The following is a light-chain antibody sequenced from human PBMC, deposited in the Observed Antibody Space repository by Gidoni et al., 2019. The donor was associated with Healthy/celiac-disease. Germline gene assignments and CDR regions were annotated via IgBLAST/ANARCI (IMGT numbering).Light chain of an antibody. J-gene: IGLJ1*01. CDR1: SSDVGGYNY. CDR2: DVS. Sequence: QSALTQPASVSGSPGQSITISCTGTSSDVGGYNYVSWYQQHPVKAPKLMIYDVSNRPSGVSNRFSGSKSGNTASLTISGLQAEDEADYYCSSYTGSSTSPVFGTGTKVT. V-gene: IGLV2-14*01. CDR3: SSYTGSSTSPV.